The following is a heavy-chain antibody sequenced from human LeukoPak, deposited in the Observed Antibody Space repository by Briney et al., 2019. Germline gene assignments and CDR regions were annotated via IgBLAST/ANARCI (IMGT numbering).Heavy chain of an antibody. CDR3: ARGVVGLGYYMDV. D-gene: IGHD3/OR15-3a*01. J-gene: IGHJ6*03. Sequence: PGGSLRLSCAASGFTFSSYWMSWVRQAPGKGLEWVANIKQDGSEKYYVDSVKGRFTISRDNAKNSLYLQMNSLRAEDTAVYYCARGVVGLGYYMDVWGKGTTVTISS. CDR1: GFTFSSYW. V-gene: IGHV3-7*01. CDR2: IKQDGSEK.